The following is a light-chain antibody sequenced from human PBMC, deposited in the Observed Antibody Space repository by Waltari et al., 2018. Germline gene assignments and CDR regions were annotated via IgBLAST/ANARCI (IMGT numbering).Light chain of an antibody. Sequence: SSELTQDPAVSVALGQTVRIPCQGDSLRSYDASWNHQKPGQAPVLVIYGKNNRPSGIPDLFSDSSSGNTASLTITGAHAEDEADYYCNSRDSSGNHLVVFGGGTKLTVL. V-gene: IGLV3-19*01. J-gene: IGLJ2*01. CDR3: NSRDSSGNHLVV. CDR2: GKN. CDR1: SLRSYD.